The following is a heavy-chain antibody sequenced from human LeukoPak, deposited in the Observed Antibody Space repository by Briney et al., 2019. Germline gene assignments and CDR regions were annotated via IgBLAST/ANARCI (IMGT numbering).Heavy chain of an antibody. CDR2: INHSGST. J-gene: IGHJ4*02. CDR1: GGSFSGYY. D-gene: IGHD1-26*01. Sequence: PSETLSLTCAVYGGSFSGYYWSWVRQPPGKGLEWIGEINHSGSTNYNPSLKSRVTISVDTSKNQFSLKLSSVTAADTAVYYCARVAIVGATRFDYWGQGTLVTVSS. CDR3: ARVAIVGATRFDY. V-gene: IGHV4-34*01.